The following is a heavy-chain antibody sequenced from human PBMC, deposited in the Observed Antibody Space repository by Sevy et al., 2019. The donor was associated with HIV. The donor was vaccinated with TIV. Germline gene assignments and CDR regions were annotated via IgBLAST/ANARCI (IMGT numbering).Heavy chain of an antibody. CDR3: ARGLVQELIAAVPYWYFDL. D-gene: IGHD6-13*01. CDR2: INHSGST. J-gene: IGHJ2*01. V-gene: IGHV4-34*01. CDR1: GGSFSGYY. Sequence: SETLSLTCAVYGGSFSGYYWSWIRQPPGKGLEWIGEINHSGSTNYNPSLKSRVTISVDTSKNQFSLKLSSVTAADTAVYYCARGLVQELIAAVPYWYFDLWGRGTLVTVSS.